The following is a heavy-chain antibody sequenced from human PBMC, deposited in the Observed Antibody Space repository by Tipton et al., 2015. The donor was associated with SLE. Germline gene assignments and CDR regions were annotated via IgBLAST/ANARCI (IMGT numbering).Heavy chain of an antibody. V-gene: IGHV4-39*07. D-gene: IGHD2-15*01. CDR1: GGPISSSSYY. CDR2: IYYSGST. CDR3: ARAGYCSGVRCYNWFDP. J-gene: IGHJ5*02. Sequence: TLSLTCTVSGGPISSSSYYWDWIRQPPEKGLEWIGSIYYSGSTNYNPSLKSRVTLSVDTSRNQFSLKLNSVTAADTAVYFCARAGYCSGVRCYNWFDPWGQGSLVTVSS.